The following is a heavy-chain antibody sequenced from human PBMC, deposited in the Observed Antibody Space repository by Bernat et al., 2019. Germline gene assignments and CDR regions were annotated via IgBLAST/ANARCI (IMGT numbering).Heavy chain of an antibody. V-gene: IGHV3-74*01. CDR1: GFTFTTYW. J-gene: IGHJ4*02. Sequence: EVQLVESGGGLVQPGGSLRLSCAASGFTFTTYWMNWVRQFPGKGLVWVSRINSDADITTYADSVKGRFTITRDNDKNTVYLQLNSLRAEDTAVYYCVAGGSYGGDYWGQGTLVAVSS. CDR2: INSDADIT. CDR3: VAGGSYGGDY. D-gene: IGHD3-16*01.